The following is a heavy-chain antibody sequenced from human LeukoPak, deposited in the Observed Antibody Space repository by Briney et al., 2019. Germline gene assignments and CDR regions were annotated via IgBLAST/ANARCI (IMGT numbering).Heavy chain of an antibody. Sequence: SGPTLVEPTEALTLTCTLSGFSLSTSGVGVAWIRQSPEKALEWLAVIYWDNDKRYNPSLRSRLTITKDTSNNQVVLTMTYMDPTDTATYYCAHRVGDGASYDGGCYDYWGQGILATVS. V-gene: IGHV2-5*02. CDR1: GFSLSTSGVG. J-gene: IGHJ4*02. CDR2: IYWDNDK. D-gene: IGHD3-16*01. CDR3: AHRVGDGASYDGGCYDY.